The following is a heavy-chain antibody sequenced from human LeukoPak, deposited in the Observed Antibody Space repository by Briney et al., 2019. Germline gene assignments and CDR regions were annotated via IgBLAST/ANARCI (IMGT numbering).Heavy chain of an antibody. J-gene: IGHJ5*02. CDR2: TSSSDAGI. CDR1: GFTLSTYA. Sequence: GGSLRLSCAASGFTLSTYAMSWVRQTPGKGLEWVAATSSSDAGIYHADSVRGRFTISRDNSKNTLYLQMNSLRAEDTAVYYCARAASGYGRFDPWGQGTLVTVSS. V-gene: IGHV3-23*01. CDR3: ARAASGYGRFDP. D-gene: IGHD5-12*01.